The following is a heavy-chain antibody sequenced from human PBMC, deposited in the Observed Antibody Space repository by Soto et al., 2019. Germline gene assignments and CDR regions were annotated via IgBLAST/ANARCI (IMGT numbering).Heavy chain of an antibody. V-gene: IGHV4-59*08. J-gene: IGHJ3*02. Sequence: SETLSLTCTVSGGSISSYYWSWIRQPPGKGLEWIGYFYYSGSTNYNPSLKSRVTMSVDTSKNQFSLKLSFVTAADTAVYYCARRTLFGDFRGNIGNRTHVRAFDIWGQGTMVTVSS. D-gene: IGHD3-10*02. CDR2: FYYSGST. CDR1: GGSISSYY. CDR3: ARRTLFGDFRGNIGNRTHVRAFDI.